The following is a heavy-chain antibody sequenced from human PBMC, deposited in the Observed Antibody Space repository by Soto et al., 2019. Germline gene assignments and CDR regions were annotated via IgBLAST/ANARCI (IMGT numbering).Heavy chain of an antibody. CDR2: INAGNGNT. Sequence: GASVEVSCKASGYPFNTYGFHLVRQAPGQRLEWMGWINAGNGNTKYSQKFQGRVTITRDTSASTAYMELSSLRSEDTAVYYCARGAPPIDYWGQGTLVTVSS. CDR1: GYPFNTYG. J-gene: IGHJ4*02. CDR3: ARGAPPIDY. V-gene: IGHV1-3*01.